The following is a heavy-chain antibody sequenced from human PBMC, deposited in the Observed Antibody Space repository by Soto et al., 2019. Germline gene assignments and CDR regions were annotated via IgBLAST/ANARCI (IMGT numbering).Heavy chain of an antibody. J-gene: IGHJ4*02. V-gene: IGHV4-34*01. D-gene: IGHD1-26*01. CDR3: ARFRTGTYFPFDY. CDR2: VHHSGST. CDR1: GGSFNNYC. Sequence: PSETLSLTCAVYGGSFNNYCWSWIRQPPGKGLEWIGEVHHSGSTNYNPSLKSRVTVLVDTSKNQFSLKLNSVTAADTAVYYCARFRTGTYFPFDYWGQGSLVTVSS.